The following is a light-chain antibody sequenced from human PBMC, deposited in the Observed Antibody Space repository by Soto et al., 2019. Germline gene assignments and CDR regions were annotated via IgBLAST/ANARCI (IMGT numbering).Light chain of an antibody. V-gene: IGKV1-5*03. CDR3: QDYNRYPLT. CDR1: QSIRSL. J-gene: IGKJ5*01. CDR2: KAS. Sequence: DIQMTQSPSTLSASVGDRVTITCRASQSIRSLLAWYQHKPGRAPTLLIYKASTLESGVPSRFRGSVSGTEFSLNISSLLTDDSATYYCQDYNRYPLTFGQGTRLEIK.